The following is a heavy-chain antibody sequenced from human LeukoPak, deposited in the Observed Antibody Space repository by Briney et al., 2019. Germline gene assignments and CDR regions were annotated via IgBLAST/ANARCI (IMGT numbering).Heavy chain of an antibody. Sequence: SETLSLTCTVSGVSISSYYWSWIRQPPGKGLEWIGYMYYSGTANYNPSLRSRVIISADTSKNQFSLQVSSVTAADTAVYYCARAYSPPQWSPFDYWGQGTLVTVSS. CDR3: ARAYSPPQWSPFDY. CDR1: GVSISSYY. D-gene: IGHD6-13*01. J-gene: IGHJ4*02. V-gene: IGHV4-59*12. CDR2: MYYSGTA.